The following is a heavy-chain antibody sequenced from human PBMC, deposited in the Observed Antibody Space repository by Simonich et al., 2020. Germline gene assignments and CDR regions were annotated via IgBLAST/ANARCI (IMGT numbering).Heavy chain of an antibody. V-gene: IGHV1-18*01. J-gene: IGHJ4*02. CDR2: ISGYKGNT. CDR1: GYTFTSYG. Sequence: QVQLVQSGAEVKKPGPSVKVSCKASGYTFTSYGISWVRQAPGKGLEWMGGISGYKGNTNYAQKLQGRVTMSTDTSTSTAYMELRSLRSDDTAVYYCARASRGTWWYYYFDYWGQGTLVTVSS. CDR3: ARASRGTWWYYYFDY. D-gene: IGHD2-15*01.